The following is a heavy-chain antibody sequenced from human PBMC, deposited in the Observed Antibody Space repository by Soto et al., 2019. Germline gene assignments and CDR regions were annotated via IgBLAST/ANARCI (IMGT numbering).Heavy chain of an antibody. CDR2: INHSGST. J-gene: IGHJ5*02. V-gene: IGHV4-34*01. CDR1: GGSFSGYY. D-gene: IGHD2-2*01. Sequence: HSETLSLTCAVYGGSFSGYYWSWIRQPPGKGLEWIGEINHSGSTNYNPSLKSRVTISVDTSKNQFSLKLSSVTAADTAVYYCARLVCSSTSCYGGVGWFDPWGQGTLVTVSS. CDR3: ARLVCSSTSCYGGVGWFDP.